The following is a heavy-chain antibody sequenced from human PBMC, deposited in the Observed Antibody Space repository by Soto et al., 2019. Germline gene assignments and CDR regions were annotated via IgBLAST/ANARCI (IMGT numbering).Heavy chain of an antibody. J-gene: IGHJ5*02. CDR1: GGSISSGGYS. Sequence: QLQLQESGSGLVKPSQTLSLTGAVSGGSISSGGYSLSWIRQPPGKGLEWIGYIYHSGSTYYKPYLKSRVTRSVDRSTKQFSLKLSSVTAADTAVYYCARVPGPWGQGTLVTVSS. V-gene: IGHV4-30-2*01. CDR3: ARVPGP. CDR2: IYHSGST.